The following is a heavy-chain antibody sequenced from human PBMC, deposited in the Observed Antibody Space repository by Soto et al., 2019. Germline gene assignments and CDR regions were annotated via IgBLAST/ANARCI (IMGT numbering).Heavy chain of an antibody. D-gene: IGHD3-3*01. V-gene: IGHV3-11*01. CDR2: ISSSGSTI. CDR3: ASLANYDFWSGYYFDY. Sequence: QVQLVESGGGLVKPGGSLRLSCAASGFTFSDYYMSWIRQAPGKGLEWVSYISSSGSTIYYADSVKGRFTISRDNAKNSLYMQMNSLRAEDTAVYYCASLANYDFWSGYYFDYWGHGTLVTVSS. J-gene: IGHJ4*01. CDR1: GFTFSDYY.